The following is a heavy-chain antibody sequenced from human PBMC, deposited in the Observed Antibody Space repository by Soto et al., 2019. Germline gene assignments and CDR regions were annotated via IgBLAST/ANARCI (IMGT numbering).Heavy chain of an antibody. CDR1: GFSFSSYA. Sequence: PGGSLRLSCAASGFSFSSYAMSWVRQAPGKGLEWVSSISGSGGSTYHADSVKGRFTISRDNSKNTLYLQMNSLRAEDTAVYYCTTDLAVDYWGQGTLVTVSS. J-gene: IGHJ4*02. V-gene: IGHV3-23*01. CDR3: TTDLAVDY. CDR2: ISGSGGST. D-gene: IGHD2-21*01.